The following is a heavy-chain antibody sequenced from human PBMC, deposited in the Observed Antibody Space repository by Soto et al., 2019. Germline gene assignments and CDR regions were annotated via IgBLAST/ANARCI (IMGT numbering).Heavy chain of an antibody. CDR2: INPSGGST. J-gene: IGHJ6*02. CDR1: GYTFTSYY. D-gene: IGHD6-6*01. CDR3: ARGHSWQLTPGGMDV. Sequence: ASVKVSCKASGYTFTSYYMHWVRQAPGQGLEWMGIINPSGGSTSYAQKFQGRVTMTRDTSTSTVYMELSSLRSEDTAVYYCARGHSWQLTPGGMDVWGQGTTVTVSS. V-gene: IGHV1-46*01.